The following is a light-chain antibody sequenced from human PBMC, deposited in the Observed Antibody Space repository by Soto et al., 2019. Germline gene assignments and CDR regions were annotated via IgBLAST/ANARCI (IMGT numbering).Light chain of an antibody. CDR2: KAS. CDR1: QTISSW. CDR3: QQYNSYSEA. J-gene: IGKJ1*01. V-gene: IGKV1-5*03. Sequence: DIQMTQSPSTLSGSVGDRVTITCRASQTISSWLAWYQQKPGKAPKLLIYKASTLKSGVPSRFSGSGSGTEFTLTISSLQPDDFATYYFQQYNSYSEAFGQGNKVELK.